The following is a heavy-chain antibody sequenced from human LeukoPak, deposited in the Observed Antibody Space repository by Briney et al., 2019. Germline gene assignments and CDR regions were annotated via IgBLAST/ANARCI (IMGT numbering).Heavy chain of an antibody. CDR1: GGTFSSYD. D-gene: IGHD6-19*01. V-gene: IGHV1-8*02. CDR3: ARGRRPYSSGLYYFDY. Sequence: ASVKVSCKASGGTFSSYDINWVRQATGQGLEWMGWMNPNSGNTGYAQKFQGRVTMTRNTSISTAYVELSSLRSEDTAVYYCARGRRPYSSGLYYFDYWGQGTLVTVSS. J-gene: IGHJ4*02. CDR2: MNPNSGNT.